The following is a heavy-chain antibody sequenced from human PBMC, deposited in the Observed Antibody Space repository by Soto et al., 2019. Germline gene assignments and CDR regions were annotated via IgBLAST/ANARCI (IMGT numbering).Heavy chain of an antibody. CDR3: ARGVSVVVAAYFDY. D-gene: IGHD2-15*01. J-gene: IGHJ4*02. Sequence: PSETLSLTCTVSGGPISSGDYYWSWIRQPPGKGLEWIGYIYYSGSTYYNPSLKSRVTISVDTSKNQFSLKLSSVTAADTAVYYCARGVSVVVAAYFDYWGQGTLVTVSS. V-gene: IGHV4-30-4*01. CDR1: GGPISSGDYY. CDR2: IYYSGST.